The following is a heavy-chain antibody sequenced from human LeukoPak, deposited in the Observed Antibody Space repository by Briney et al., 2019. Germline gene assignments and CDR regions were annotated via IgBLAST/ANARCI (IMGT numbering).Heavy chain of an antibody. CDR2: IYYSGST. J-gene: IGHJ4*02. CDR1: GGSISSGGYY. CDR3: ARGLSSSWYFDY. V-gene: IGHV4-31*03. Sequence: PSETLSLTCTVSGGSISSGGYYWSWIRQHPGKGLEWIGYIYYSGSTYCNPSLKSRVTISVDTSKNQFSLKLSSVTAADTAVYYCARGLSSSWYFDYWGQGTLVTVPP. D-gene: IGHD6-13*01.